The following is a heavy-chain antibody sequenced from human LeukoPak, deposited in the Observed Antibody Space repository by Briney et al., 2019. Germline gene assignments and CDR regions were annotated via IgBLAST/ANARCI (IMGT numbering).Heavy chain of an antibody. J-gene: IGHJ3*02. D-gene: IGHD3-22*01. CDR2: IKQDGSEK. CDR3: ARDRVWLFKRPDAFDI. V-gene: IGHV3-7*01. Sequence: GGSLRLSCAASGFTFSSYWMSWVRQAPGKGLEWVANIKQDGSEKYYVDSVKGRFTISRDNAKNSLYLQMNSLRAEDTAVYYCARDRVWLFKRPDAFDIWGQGTMVTVSS. CDR1: GFTFSSYW.